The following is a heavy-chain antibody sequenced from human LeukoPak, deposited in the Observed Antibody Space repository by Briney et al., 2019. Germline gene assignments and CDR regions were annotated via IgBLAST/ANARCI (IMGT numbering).Heavy chain of an antibody. V-gene: IGHV4-59*10. CDR2: IYTSGST. CDR1: GGSFSGYY. Sequence: SETLSLTCAVYGGSFSGYYWSWIRQPAGKGLEWIGRIYTSGSTNYNPSLKSRVTMSVDTSKNQFSLKLSSVTAADTAVYYCARVGVGATPEGAFDIWGQGTMVTVSS. J-gene: IGHJ3*02. D-gene: IGHD1-26*01. CDR3: ARVGVGATPEGAFDI.